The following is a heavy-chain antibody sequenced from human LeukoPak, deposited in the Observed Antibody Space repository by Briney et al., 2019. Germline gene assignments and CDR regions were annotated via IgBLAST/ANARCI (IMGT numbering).Heavy chain of an antibody. CDR2: ISYDGSNK. V-gene: IGHV3-30*04. CDR3: ARGVDTAMSLDP. CDR1: GFTFSSYA. D-gene: IGHD5-18*01. J-gene: IGHJ5*02. Sequence: PGRSLRLSCAASGFTFSSYAMHWVRQAPGKGLEWVAVISYDGSNKYYADSVKGRFTISRDNSKNTLYLQMNSLRAEDTAVYYCARGVDTAMSLDPWGQGTLVTVFS.